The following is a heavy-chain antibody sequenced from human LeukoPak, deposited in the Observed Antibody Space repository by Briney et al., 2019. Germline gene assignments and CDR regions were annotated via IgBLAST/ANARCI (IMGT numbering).Heavy chain of an antibody. CDR3: ARDVSLYGGKYGWFDP. CDR1: GVSFSSYA. CDR2: IAHDGTST. D-gene: IGHD4-23*01. Sequence: AGSLTLSCAASGVSFSSYAMHWVRQAPGKGLEWMAVIAHDGTSTVHSDSVKGRLTLSRDNSKNALSLQMNSLTAEDTAVYCCARDVSLYGGKYGWFDPWGQGTLVTVSS. J-gene: IGHJ5*02. V-gene: IGHV3-30*14.